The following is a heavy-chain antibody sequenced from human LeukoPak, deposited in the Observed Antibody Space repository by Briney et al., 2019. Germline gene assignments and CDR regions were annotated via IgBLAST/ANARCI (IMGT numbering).Heavy chain of an antibody. V-gene: IGHV4-59*01. J-gene: IGHJ4*02. CDR3: ARGPLDSADYSFDY. CDR1: DGSISIYY. D-gene: IGHD3-22*01. CDR2: VAYTGSA. Sequence: SETLSLTCTVSDGSISIYYWNWIRQPPGKRLEWIAYVAYTGSAVYNPSLKSRVTISVDTSKNQFSLKLKSVTAADTAVYYCARGPLDSADYSFDYWGQGALVTASS.